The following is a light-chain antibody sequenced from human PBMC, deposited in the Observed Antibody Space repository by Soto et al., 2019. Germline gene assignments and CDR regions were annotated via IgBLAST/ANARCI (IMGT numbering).Light chain of an antibody. J-gene: IGKJ5*01. V-gene: IGKV1-39*01. CDR1: QSISFY. CDR2: AAS. Sequence: DIQMTQSPSSLSASVGDRVTITCRASQSISFYLNWYQQRPGKAHKVLIYAASNLQSGVPSRFSGSGSGTEFTLTINNLQPEDFATYYCQQSYSIPITFGQGTRLEIK. CDR3: QQSYSIPIT.